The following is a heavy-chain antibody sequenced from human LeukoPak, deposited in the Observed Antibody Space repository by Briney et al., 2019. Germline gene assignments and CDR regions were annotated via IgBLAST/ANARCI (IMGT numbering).Heavy chain of an antibody. CDR1: GGSISSYY. CDR2: ISTSGDT. Sequence: SETLSLTCTVSGGSISSYYWSWIRQPAGKGLEWIGRISTSGDTNYNPSLKSRVTMSIDTSKNQFSLKLSSVTAADTAVYYCARVTQNFWRNYYYMDVWGKGTTVTVSS. CDR3: ARVTQNFWRNYYYMDV. D-gene: IGHD3-3*01. V-gene: IGHV4-4*07. J-gene: IGHJ6*03.